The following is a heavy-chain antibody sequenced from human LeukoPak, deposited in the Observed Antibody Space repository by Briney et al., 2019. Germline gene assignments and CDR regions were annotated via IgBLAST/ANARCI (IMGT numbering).Heavy chain of an antibody. J-gene: IGHJ4*02. D-gene: IGHD3-22*01. CDR3: ARGYYYDSSGYYPTPDY. CDR1: GFTFGSYG. CDR2: IWYDGSNK. V-gene: IGHV3-33*01. Sequence: GGSLRLSCAASGFTFGSYGMHWVRQAPGKGLEWVAVIWYDGSNKYYADSVKGRFTISRDNSKNTLYLQMNSLRAEDTAVYYCARGYYYDSSGYYPTPDYWGQGTLVTVSS.